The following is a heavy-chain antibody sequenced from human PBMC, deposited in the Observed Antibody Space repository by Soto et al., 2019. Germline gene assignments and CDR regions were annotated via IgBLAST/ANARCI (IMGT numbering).Heavy chain of an antibody. V-gene: IGHV3-66*01. CDR2: IYSGGST. J-gene: IGHJ4*02. D-gene: IGHD3-16*01. CDR1: GFTVSTKY. CDR3: ARDPWAADY. Sequence: EVQLVESVGGLVQPGGSLRLSCAASGFTVSTKYMSWVRQAPGKGLEWVSVIYSGGSTFYADSVRGRFTISRDNSKNTVNLQMNSLRAADTAVYYCARDPWAADYWGQGTMVTVSS.